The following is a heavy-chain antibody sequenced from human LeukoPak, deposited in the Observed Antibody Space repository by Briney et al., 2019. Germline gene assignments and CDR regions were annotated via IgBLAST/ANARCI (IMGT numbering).Heavy chain of an antibody. V-gene: IGHV3-33*01. CDR3: SRYNTSSWDY. CDR1: GFTFTLSSYG. D-gene: IGHD6-6*01. Sequence: GVSLRLSCAASGFTFTLSSYGMHWVRQAPGKGLEWVAVISYEGSLKYYADSVKGRFTISRDTSKNMLYLQMNSLRAEDTAVYYCSRYNTSSWDYWGQGTLVTVSS. CDR2: ISYEGSLK. J-gene: IGHJ4*02.